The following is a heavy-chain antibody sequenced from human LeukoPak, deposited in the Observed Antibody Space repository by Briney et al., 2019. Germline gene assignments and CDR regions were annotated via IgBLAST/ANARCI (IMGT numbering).Heavy chain of an antibody. D-gene: IGHD3-22*01. CDR1: GGSINSYY. V-gene: IGHV4-59*01. J-gene: IGHJ4*02. Sequence: SETLSLTCTVSGGSINSYYWSWIRQPPGKGLEWIGYIYYSGSTNYNPSLESRVTISLDTTNNQSSLKLSSVTAADTAVYYCARDTSGYRRGSFDYWGQGTLVTVSS. CDR2: IYYSGST. CDR3: ARDTSGYRRGSFDY.